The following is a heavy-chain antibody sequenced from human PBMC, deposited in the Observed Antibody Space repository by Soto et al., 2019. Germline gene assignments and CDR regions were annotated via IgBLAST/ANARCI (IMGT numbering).Heavy chain of an antibody. Sequence: PSETLSLTCTVSGGSISSSSYYWGWIRQPPGKGLEWIGSIYYSGSTYYNPSLKSRVTISVDTSKNQFSLKLSSVTAADTAVYYCARRPLGDFWSGYLYYYYGMDVWGQGTTVTVSS. CDR1: GGSISSSSYY. CDR3: ARRPLGDFWSGYLYYYYGMDV. J-gene: IGHJ6*02. V-gene: IGHV4-39*01. CDR2: IYYSGST. D-gene: IGHD3-3*01.